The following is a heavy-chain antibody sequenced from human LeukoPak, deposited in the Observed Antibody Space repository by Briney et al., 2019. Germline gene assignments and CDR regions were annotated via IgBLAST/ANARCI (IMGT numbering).Heavy chain of an antibody. Sequence: SETLSLTCTVSGGSTSSYYWSWIRQPAGKGLEWIGLIYTSGSTNYNPSLKSRVTMSVDTSKNQFSLKLSSVTAADTAVYYCARDNGYCSSTSCYRRGGNYYYYYMDVWGKGTTVTVSS. CDR2: IYTSGST. CDR1: GGSTSSYY. CDR3: ARDNGYCSSTSCYRRGGNYYYYYMDV. J-gene: IGHJ6*03. D-gene: IGHD2-2*02. V-gene: IGHV4-4*07.